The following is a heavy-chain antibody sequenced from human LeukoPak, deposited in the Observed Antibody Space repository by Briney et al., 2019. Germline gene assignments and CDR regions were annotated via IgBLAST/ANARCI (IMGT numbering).Heavy chain of an antibody. CDR3: AKVAPLGDGDFWYFDL. V-gene: IGHV3-23*01. Sequence: GGSLRLSCAASGFTFSGYVMSWVRQAPGKGLEWVSAISASGGRTNNADSVKGRSTISRDNSKNTLYLQMNSLRAEDTAVYYCAKVAPLGDGDFWYFDLWGRGTLVTASS. CDR2: ISASGGRT. J-gene: IGHJ2*01. D-gene: IGHD4-17*01. CDR1: GFTFSGYV.